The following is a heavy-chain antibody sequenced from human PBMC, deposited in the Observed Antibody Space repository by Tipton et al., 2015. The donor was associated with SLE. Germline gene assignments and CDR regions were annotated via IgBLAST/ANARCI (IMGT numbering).Heavy chain of an antibody. CDR2: IIHSGST. D-gene: IGHD6-19*01. V-gene: IGHV4-34*12. J-gene: IGHJ4*02. CDR3: ARGPEQWLVNPHYFDY. Sequence: TLSLTFAIYGGSFSGYYWSWIRQPPGKGLEWIGEIIHSGSTNYNPSLKSRVTISVDTSKNQFSLKLSSVTAADTAVYYCARGPEQWLVNPHYFDYWGQGTLVTVS. CDR1: GGSFSGYY.